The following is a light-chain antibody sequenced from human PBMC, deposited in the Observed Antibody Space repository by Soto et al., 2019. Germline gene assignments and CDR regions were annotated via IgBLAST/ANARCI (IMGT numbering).Light chain of an antibody. CDR3: QQYNSYPLT. V-gene: IGKV1-5*03. CDR2: KAS. J-gene: IGKJ4*01. CDR1: QSISSW. Sequence: DIQMTQSPSTLSASVGDRVTITCRASQSISSWLAGYQQKPGKAPNLLIYKASRLESGVPTRFNGSRSGTEFTLSISSLQPDDFACYYCQQYNSYPLTFGGGTKVEIK.